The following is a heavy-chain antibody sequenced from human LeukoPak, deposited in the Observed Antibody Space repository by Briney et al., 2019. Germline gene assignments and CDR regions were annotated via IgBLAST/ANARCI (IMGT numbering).Heavy chain of an antibody. Sequence: GGSLRLSCAASGFTFDDYGMSWVRQAPGKGPEWVSGINWNGGSTGYADSVKGRFTISRDNAKNSLYLQMNSLRAEDTAVYYCERDEEYSSSTFFDYWGQGTLVTVSS. CDR2: INWNGGST. CDR1: GFTFDDYG. CDR3: ERDEEYSSSTFFDY. D-gene: IGHD6-6*01. V-gene: IGHV3-20*04. J-gene: IGHJ4*02.